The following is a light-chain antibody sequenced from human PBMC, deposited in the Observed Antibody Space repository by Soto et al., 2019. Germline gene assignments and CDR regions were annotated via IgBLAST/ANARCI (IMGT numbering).Light chain of an antibody. CDR3: GTWDSSPSVGV. V-gene: IGLV1-51*01. J-gene: IGLJ1*01. CDR2: DNN. CDR1: SSNIGNNY. Sequence: QSVLTQPPSVSAAPGQKVTISCSGSSSNIGNNYVSWYQQFPGTAPKLLFCDNNKRPSGIPDRFSGSKSGTSATLGITGLQTGDEADYYCGTWDSSPSVGVFGTGTKGTVL.